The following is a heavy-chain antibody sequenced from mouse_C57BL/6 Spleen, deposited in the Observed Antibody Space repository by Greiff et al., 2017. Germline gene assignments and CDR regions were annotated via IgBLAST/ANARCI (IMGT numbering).Heavy chain of an antibody. CDR2: IYPGNSDT. CDR3: TITTVVANRNWYFDV. D-gene: IGHD1-1*01. J-gene: IGHJ1*03. V-gene: IGHV1-5*01. Sequence: DVQLQESGTVLARPGASVKMSCKTSGYTFTSYWMHWVKQRPGQGLEWIRAIYPGNSDTSYNQKFKGKAKLTAVTSASTAYMELSSLTNEDSAVYYCTITTVVANRNWYFDVWGTGTTVTVSS. CDR1: GYTFTSYW.